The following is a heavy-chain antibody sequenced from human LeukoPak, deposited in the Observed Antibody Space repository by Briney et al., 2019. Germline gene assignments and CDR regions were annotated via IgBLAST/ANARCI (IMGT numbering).Heavy chain of an antibody. Sequence: GGSLRLSCAASGFTFSRFNMNWVRQAPGKGLEWVSLIYSGGTTYSADSVRGRFTISRDNSKNTLYLQMSSLRAEDTAVYYCARGIGWYDYWGQGTLVTVSS. V-gene: IGHV3-53*01. D-gene: IGHD6-19*01. CDR1: GFTFSRFN. CDR2: IYSGGTT. J-gene: IGHJ4*02. CDR3: ARGIGWYDY.